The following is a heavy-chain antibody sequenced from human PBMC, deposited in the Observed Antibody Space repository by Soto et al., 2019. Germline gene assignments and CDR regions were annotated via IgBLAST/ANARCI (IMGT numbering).Heavy chain of an antibody. V-gene: IGHV3-21*01. D-gene: IGHD2-15*01. J-gene: IGHJ4*02. CDR2: ISSGSSNI. Sequence: GALRLSCGASGFAFRSYNMNWVRQAPGKGLEWVASISSGSSNIYYADSVKGRFTISRDNAKNSLYLQMDSLRAEDSAVYYCASTTVVAATFDFWGQGTLVTVSS. CDR3: ASTTVVAATFDF. CDR1: GFAFRSYN.